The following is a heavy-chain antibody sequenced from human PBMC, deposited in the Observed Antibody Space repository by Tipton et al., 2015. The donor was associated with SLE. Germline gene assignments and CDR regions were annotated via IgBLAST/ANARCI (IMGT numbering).Heavy chain of an antibody. CDR1: GFTFSSYA. D-gene: IGHD5-12*01. V-gene: IGHV3-23*01. CDR2: ISGSGGST. J-gene: IGHJ4*02. Sequence: SLRLSCAASGFTFSSYAMSWVRQAPGKGLEWVSAISGSGGSTYYADSVKGRFTISRDNSKNTLYLQINILRAEDTAVYYCARGYDSFDYWGQGTLVTVSS. CDR3: ARGYDSFDY.